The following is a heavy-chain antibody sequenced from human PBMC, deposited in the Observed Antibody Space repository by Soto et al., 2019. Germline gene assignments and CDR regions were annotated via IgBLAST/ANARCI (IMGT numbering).Heavy chain of an antibody. J-gene: IGHJ6*02. CDR1: GCTFSSYA. CDR2: ISSSSSYI. D-gene: IGHD3-10*01. Sequence: WSLRPSCEASGCTFSSYAMSWVRQAPGKGLEGVSSISSSSSYIYYADSVKGRLTISRDNCKHSLYLQMNSLRAEDTVVYDCSSVTIMTGDVYYYGLDVWGQGTTVTVSS. V-gene: IGHV3-21*01. CDR3: SSVTIMTGDVYYYGLDV.